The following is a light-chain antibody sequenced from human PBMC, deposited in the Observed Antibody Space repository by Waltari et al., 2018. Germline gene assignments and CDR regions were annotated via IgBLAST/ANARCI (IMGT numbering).Light chain of an antibody. CDR2: EDN. V-gene: IGLV1-51*02. CDR1: SSNIGNNY. Sequence: QSVLTQPPSVSAAPGQKVTISCSGRSSNIGNNYVSLYQQFPGTAPKLLIYEDNKRPSGIPDRFSGSRSGTSATLGITGLQTGDEADYYCGTWDSSLTALRVLFGGGTKLTVL. J-gene: IGLJ2*01. CDR3: GTWDSSLTALRVL.